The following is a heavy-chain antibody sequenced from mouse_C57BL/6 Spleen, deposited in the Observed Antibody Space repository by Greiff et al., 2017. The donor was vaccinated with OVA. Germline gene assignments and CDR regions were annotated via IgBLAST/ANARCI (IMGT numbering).Heavy chain of an antibody. D-gene: IGHD3-2*02. V-gene: IGHV1-52*01. CDR2: IDPSDSET. CDR3: ARRGAQADAMDY. Sequence: VQLQQPGAELVRPGSSVKLSCKASGYTFTSYWMHWVKQRPIQGLEWIGNIDPSDSETHYNQKFKDKATLTVDKSSSTAYMQLSSLTSEDSAVYYCARRGAQADAMDYWGQGTSVTVSS. J-gene: IGHJ4*01. CDR1: GYTFTSYW.